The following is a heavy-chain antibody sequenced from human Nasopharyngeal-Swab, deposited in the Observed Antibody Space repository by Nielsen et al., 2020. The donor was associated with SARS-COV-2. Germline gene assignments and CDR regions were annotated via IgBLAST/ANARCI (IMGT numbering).Heavy chain of an antibody. J-gene: IGHJ2*01. CDR2: IDYSGT. CDR3: ARAMGARRVPWYFDL. D-gene: IGHD6-6*01. CDR1: GVIMAGAY. Sequence: SETLSLTCSVSGVIMAGAYWTWIRQPPGGRMDWVGYIDYSGTTYNPSLESRVTISVDTSKSHVFLSLTSVAASDTATYFCARAMGARRVPWYFDLWGRGTFVTVSS. V-gene: IGHV4-59*01.